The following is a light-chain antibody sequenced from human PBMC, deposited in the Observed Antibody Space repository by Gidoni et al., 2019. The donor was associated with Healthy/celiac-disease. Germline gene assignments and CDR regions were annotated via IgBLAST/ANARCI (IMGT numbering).Light chain of an antibody. Sequence: VTITCRASQSISSYLNWYQQKPGKAPKLLIYAASSLQSGVPSRFSGSGSGTDFTLTISSLQPEDFATYYCQQSYSTPLTFGGGTKVEIK. V-gene: IGKV1-39*01. CDR2: AAS. J-gene: IGKJ4*01. CDR3: QQSYSTPLT. CDR1: QSISSY.